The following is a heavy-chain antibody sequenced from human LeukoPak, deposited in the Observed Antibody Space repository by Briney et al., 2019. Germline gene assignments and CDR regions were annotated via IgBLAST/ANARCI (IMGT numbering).Heavy chain of an antibody. Sequence: GASVKVSCKASGYTFTSYYMHWVRQAPGQGLEWMGIINPSGGSTSYAQKFQGRVTMTRDTSTSTVYMELSSLRSEDTAVYYCARVGGRNYYDSSGYYLEAFDYWGQGTLVTVSS. CDR3: ARVGGRNYYDSSGYYLEAFDY. V-gene: IGHV1-46*01. J-gene: IGHJ4*02. CDR2: INPSGGST. D-gene: IGHD3-22*01. CDR1: GYTFTSYY.